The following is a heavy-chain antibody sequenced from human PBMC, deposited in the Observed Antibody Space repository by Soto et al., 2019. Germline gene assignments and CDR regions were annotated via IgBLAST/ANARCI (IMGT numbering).Heavy chain of an antibody. CDR1: GFTFSDYY. J-gene: IGHJ4*02. D-gene: IGHD3-22*01. CDR3: ARNWNYYDSSGYYDFDY. V-gene: IGHV3-11*03. Sequence: PGGSLRLSCAASGFTFSDYYMSWIRQAPGKGLEWVSYISSSSSYTNYADSVKGRFTISRDNAKNSLYLQMNSLRAEDTAVYYCARNWNYYDSSGYYDFDYWGQGTLVTVSS. CDR2: ISSSSSYT.